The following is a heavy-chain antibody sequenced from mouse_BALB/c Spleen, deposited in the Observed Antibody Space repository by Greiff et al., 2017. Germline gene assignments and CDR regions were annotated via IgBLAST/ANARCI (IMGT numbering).Heavy chain of an antibody. D-gene: IGHD2-1*01. Sequence: VQLKESGPGLVKPSQTVSLTCTVTGISITTGNYRWSWIRQFPGNKLEWIGYIYYSGTITYNPSLTSRTTITRDTSKNQFFLEMNSLTAEDTATYYCARAYGNYFDYWGQGTTLTVSS. CDR1: GISITTGNYR. CDR3: ARAYGNYFDY. CDR2: IYYSGTI. V-gene: IGHV3-5*02. J-gene: IGHJ2*01.